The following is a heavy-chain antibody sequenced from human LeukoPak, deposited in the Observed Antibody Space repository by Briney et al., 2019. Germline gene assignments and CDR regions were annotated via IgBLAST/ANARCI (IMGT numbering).Heavy chain of an antibody. CDR1: GYTFTSYY. CDR3: ARDKGIVVVIRPNDAFDI. V-gene: IGHV1-2*02. CDR2: INPNSGGT. Sequence: ASVKVSCKASGYTFTSYYMHWARQAPGQGLEWMGWINPNSGGTNYAQKFQGRVTMTRDTSISTAYMELSRLRSDDTAVYYCARDKGIVVVIRPNDAFDIWGQGTMVTVSS. D-gene: IGHD3-22*01. J-gene: IGHJ3*02.